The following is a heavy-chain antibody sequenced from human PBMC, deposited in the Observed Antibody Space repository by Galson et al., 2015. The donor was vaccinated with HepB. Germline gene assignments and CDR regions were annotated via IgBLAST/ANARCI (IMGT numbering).Heavy chain of an antibody. CDR2: ISGNGVKT. CDR1: GFTYTTYA. Sequence: SLRLSCAASGFTYTTYAMMWVRQAPGKGLEWVSGISGNGVKTYYADSVKGRFTISRDNSKNTVYLQMNSLRAEDTAIYYCAKDPLDYWGQGTLGTVSS. J-gene: IGHJ4*02. V-gene: IGHV3-23*01. CDR3: AKDPLDY.